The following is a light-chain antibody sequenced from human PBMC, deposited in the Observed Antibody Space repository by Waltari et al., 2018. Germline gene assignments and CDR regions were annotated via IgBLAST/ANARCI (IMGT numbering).Light chain of an antibody. CDR3: MQATQFPLT. V-gene: IGKV2-24*01. CDR1: QSLVHSDGNTY. Sequence: DIVMTQTPLSSPVTLGQPASISCMSRQSLVHSDGNTYLSWLHQRPGQPPRLLIYKISNRLSGVPDRFSGSGAGTEFTLKISRVETEDVGVYFCMQATQFPLTFGGGTKVEIK. CDR2: KIS. J-gene: IGKJ4*01.